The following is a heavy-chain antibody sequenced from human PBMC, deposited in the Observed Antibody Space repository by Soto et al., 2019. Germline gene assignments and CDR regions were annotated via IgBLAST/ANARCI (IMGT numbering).Heavy chain of an antibody. D-gene: IGHD2-2*01. CDR2: IYHGGST. CDR3: ARVGTWVPHFHHSSPYPSETWFDP. V-gene: IGHV4-38-2*01. J-gene: IGHJ5*02. Sequence: SETLSLTCAVSGYSISSGYYWGWLRQPPGKGLEWIGSIYHGGSTYYNPSLNSRVTLSIDMTNNHVSLILNSVTAADTAVYYCARVGTWVPHFHHSSPYPSETWFDPWGQGTLVTVSS. CDR1: GYSISSGYY.